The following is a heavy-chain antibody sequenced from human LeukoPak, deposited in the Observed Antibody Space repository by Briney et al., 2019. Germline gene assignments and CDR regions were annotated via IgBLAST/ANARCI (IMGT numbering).Heavy chain of an antibody. CDR2: IYYSGST. Sequence: SETLSLTCTVSGGSISSSSYYWGWIRQPPGKGLEWIGSIYYSGSTYYNPSLKSRVTISVDTSKNQFSLKLSSVTAADTAVYYCASVRFLEWLSSFGPWGRGTLVTVSS. J-gene: IGHJ5*02. V-gene: IGHV4-39*01. CDR1: GGSISSSSYY. CDR3: ASVRFLEWLSSFGP. D-gene: IGHD3-3*01.